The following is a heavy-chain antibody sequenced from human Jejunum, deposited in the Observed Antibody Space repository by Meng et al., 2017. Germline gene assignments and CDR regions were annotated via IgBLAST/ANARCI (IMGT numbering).Heavy chain of an antibody. CDR3: ARDSLNWASELGTFDI. CDR1: GFTFYYYW. J-gene: IGHJ3*02. D-gene: IGHD7-27*01. CDR2: IKHDGSDK. V-gene: IGHV3-7*01. Sequence: GESLKISCAASGFTFYYYWMTWVRQAPGKGLEWVANIKHDGSDKYYVDSVKGRFTISRDNAKNSLYLQMNSLRADDTAMYYCARDSLNWASELGTFDIWGRGKMVNVSS.